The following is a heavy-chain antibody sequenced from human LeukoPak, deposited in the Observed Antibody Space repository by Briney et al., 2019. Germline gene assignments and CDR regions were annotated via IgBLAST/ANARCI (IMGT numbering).Heavy chain of an antibody. Sequence: GGSLRLSCAASGFTVSSNYMSWVRQAPGKGPEWVSVIYSGGSTYYADSVKGRFTISRDNSKNTLYLRMNSLRAEDTAVYYCARSGYDSSGYYFEDYWGQGTLVTVSS. V-gene: IGHV3-53*01. D-gene: IGHD3-22*01. CDR3: ARSGYDSSGYYFEDY. CDR2: IYSGGST. J-gene: IGHJ4*02. CDR1: GFTVSSNY.